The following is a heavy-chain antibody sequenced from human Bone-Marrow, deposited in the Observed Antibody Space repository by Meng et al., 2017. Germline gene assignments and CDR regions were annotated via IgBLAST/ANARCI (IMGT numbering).Heavy chain of an antibody. CDR3: ASWIYSCGWQ. V-gene: IGHV4/OR15-8*02. CDR1: GGPISSIDW. J-gene: IGHJ4*02. Sequence: QGQLQWSGQGLVKLSGTLSLTGVVSGGPISSIDWWSWVRQPPGKGLEWIGEIYHGGDTNYNPSLKSRVTIAIDKSKNQFSLKLSSVTAADTAVYYCASWIYSCGWQWGQGALVTVSS. CDR2: IYHGGDT. D-gene: IGHD6-19*01.